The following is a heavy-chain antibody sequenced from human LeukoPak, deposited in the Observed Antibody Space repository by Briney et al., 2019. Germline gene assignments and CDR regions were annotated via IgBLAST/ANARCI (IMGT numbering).Heavy chain of an antibody. Sequence: GESLRLSCAASGFTFSDYYMSWIRQAPGKGLEWVSYISSSGSIIYYADSVKGRFTISRDNAKNSLYLQMNSLRAEDTAVYYCARRRDSGSLQHFDYWGQGTLVTVSS. J-gene: IGHJ4*02. V-gene: IGHV3-11*01. CDR2: ISSSGSII. CDR1: GFTFSDYY. D-gene: IGHD1-26*01. CDR3: ARRRDSGSLQHFDY.